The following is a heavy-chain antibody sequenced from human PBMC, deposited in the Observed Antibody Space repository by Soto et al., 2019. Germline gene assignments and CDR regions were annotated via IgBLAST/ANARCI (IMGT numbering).Heavy chain of an antibody. Sequence: GGSLRHSCAGSGFTFDDYAMHWGRQAPGKGLEWVSGISWNSGSIGYADSVKGRFTISRDNAKNSLYLQMNSLRAEDTALYYCAKEFSRNPSDPWGQGTLVTVSS. CDR1: GFTFDDYA. CDR3: AKEFSRNPSDP. J-gene: IGHJ5*02. D-gene: IGHD1-1*01. V-gene: IGHV3-9*01. CDR2: ISWNSGSI.